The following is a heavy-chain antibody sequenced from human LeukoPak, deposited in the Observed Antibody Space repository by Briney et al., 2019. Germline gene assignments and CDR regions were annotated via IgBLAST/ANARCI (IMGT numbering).Heavy chain of an antibody. D-gene: IGHD6-13*01. Sequence: RPSETLSLTCAVYGGSFSGYYWSWIRQPPGKGLEWIGEINHSGSTNYNPSLKSRVTISVDTSKNQFSLKLSSVTAADTAVYYCARRPSSSWYAPWFDPWGQGTLVTVSS. CDR1: GGSFSGYY. CDR3: ARRPSSSWYAPWFDP. J-gene: IGHJ5*02. CDR2: INHSGST. V-gene: IGHV4-34*01.